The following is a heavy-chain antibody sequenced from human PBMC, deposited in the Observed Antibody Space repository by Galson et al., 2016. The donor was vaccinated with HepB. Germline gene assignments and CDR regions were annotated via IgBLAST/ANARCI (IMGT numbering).Heavy chain of an antibody. CDR2: ISSDVNNK. V-gene: IGHV3-30-3*01. Sequence: SLRLSCAASGFTFSSYAMHWVRQAPGKGLEWVAVISSDVNNKYYADSVKGRFTISRDNSKNTLYLQMNSLRPEDTAVYYCARATGEYTIFGLADPFDNWGLGTLVTVSS. CDR1: GFTFSSYA. CDR3: ARATGEYTIFGLADPFDN. J-gene: IGHJ4*02. D-gene: IGHD3/OR15-3a*01.